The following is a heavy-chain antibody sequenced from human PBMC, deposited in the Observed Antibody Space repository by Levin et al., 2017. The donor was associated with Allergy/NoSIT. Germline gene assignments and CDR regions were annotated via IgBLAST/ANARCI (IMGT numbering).Heavy chain of an antibody. CDR3: ARVSGHQLIKGAFDI. V-gene: IGHV1-2*02. J-gene: IGHJ3*02. CDR1: GYTFTDYY. D-gene: IGHD2-2*01. Sequence: ASVKVSCKASGYTFTDYYMHWVRQAPGQGLEWMGWINPDSGGTNYAQKFLGRVTMTRETSITTAYMDLSRLTSDDTAMYYCARVSGHQLIKGAFDIWGQGTMVTVS. CDR2: INPDSGGT.